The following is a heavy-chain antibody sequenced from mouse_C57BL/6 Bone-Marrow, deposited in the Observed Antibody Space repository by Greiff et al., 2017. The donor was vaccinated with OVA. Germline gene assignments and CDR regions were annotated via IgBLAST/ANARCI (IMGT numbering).Heavy chain of an antibody. V-gene: IGHV3-1*01. J-gene: IGHJ1*03. D-gene: IGHD1-1*01. CDR2: ISYSGST. CDR3: ARDSYGSRNWYFDV. Sequence: EVQLQESGPGMVKPSQSLSLTCTVTGYSITSGYDWHWIRHFPGNKLEWMGYISYSGSTNYNPSLKSRISITHDTSKNHFFLKLNSVTTEDTATYYCARDSYGSRNWYFDVWGTGTTVTVSS. CDR1: GYSITSGYD.